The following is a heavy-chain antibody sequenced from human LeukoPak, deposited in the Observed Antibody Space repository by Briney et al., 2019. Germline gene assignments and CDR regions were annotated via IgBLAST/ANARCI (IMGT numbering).Heavy chain of an antibody. V-gene: IGHV4-34*01. Sequence: SETLPLTCAVYGGSFSGYYWSWIRQPPGKGLEWIGEINHGGSTNYNPSLKSRVTISVDTSKNQFSLKLSSVTAADTAVYYCASVYDSSGYYPFWGQGTLVTVSS. CDR1: GGSFSGYY. J-gene: IGHJ4*02. CDR3: ASVYDSSGYYPF. CDR2: INHGGST. D-gene: IGHD3-22*01.